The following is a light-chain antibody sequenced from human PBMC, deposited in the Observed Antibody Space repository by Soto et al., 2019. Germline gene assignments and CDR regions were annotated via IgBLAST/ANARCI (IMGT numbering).Light chain of an antibody. CDR3: AAWDDSLNGWV. CDR1: SSNIESNT. Sequence: QSVLTQPPSASGTPGQRVTISCSGSSSNIESNTVNWYQQVPETAPKLLIYSNNQRPSGVPDRFSGSKSGTSASLAISGLQSEDEGDYYCAAWDDSLNGWVFGGGTKLTV. J-gene: IGLJ3*02. CDR2: SNN. V-gene: IGLV1-44*01.